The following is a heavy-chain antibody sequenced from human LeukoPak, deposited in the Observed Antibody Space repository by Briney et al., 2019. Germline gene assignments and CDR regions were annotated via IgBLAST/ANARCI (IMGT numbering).Heavy chain of an antibody. CDR2: ISSISSFI. CDR1: GFAFRSFS. CDR3: VKDRDFWSGLDV. Sequence: PGGSLRLSCTASGFAFRSFSMHWVRQAPGKGLEWVSSISSISSFIYYADSLEGRFTISRDNAKNSLYLQMNSLKLEDTALYYCVKDRDFWSGLDVWGQGTMVTVS. D-gene: IGHD3-3*01. J-gene: IGHJ6*02. V-gene: IGHV3-21*04.